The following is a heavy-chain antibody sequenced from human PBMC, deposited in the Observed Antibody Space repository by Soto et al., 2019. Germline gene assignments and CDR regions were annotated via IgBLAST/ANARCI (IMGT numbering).Heavy chain of an antibody. V-gene: IGHV1-3*01. Sequence: EASVKVSCKASGYTFTSYAMHWVRQAPGQRFEWMGWINAGNGDTKYSQKFQGRVTITRDTSATTAYMELSSLRSEDTAVYYCLRAGGLSDVWGQGTTVTVSS. J-gene: IGHJ6*02. CDR1: GYTFTSYA. CDR2: INAGNGDT. D-gene: IGHD3-10*01. CDR3: LRAGGLSDV.